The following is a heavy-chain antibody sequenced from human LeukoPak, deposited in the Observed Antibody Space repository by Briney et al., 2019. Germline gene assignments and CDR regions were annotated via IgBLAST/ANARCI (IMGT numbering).Heavy chain of an antibody. CDR2: ISSSSSYI. Sequence: GGSLRLSCAASGFTFSSYSMNWVRQAPGKGLVWVSSISSSSSYIYYADSVKGRFTISRDNAKNSLYLQMNSLRAEDTAVYYCARDSAWGYSYGSGYYFDYWGQGTLVTVSS. D-gene: IGHD5-18*01. CDR1: GFTFSSYS. CDR3: ARDSAWGYSYGSGYYFDY. J-gene: IGHJ4*02. V-gene: IGHV3-21*01.